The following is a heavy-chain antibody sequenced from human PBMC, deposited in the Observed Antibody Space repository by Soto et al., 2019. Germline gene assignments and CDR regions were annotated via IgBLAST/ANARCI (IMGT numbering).Heavy chain of an antibody. Sequence: SETLSLTCAVYGGSFSGYYWSWIRQPPGKGLEWIGEINHSGSTNYNPSLKSRVTISVDTSKNQFSLKLSSVTAEDTAVYYCARDGGNIGPDYWGQGTLVTVSS. CDR2: INHSGST. J-gene: IGHJ4*02. CDR1: GGSFSGYY. D-gene: IGHD5-12*01. V-gene: IGHV4-34*01. CDR3: ARDGGNIGPDY.